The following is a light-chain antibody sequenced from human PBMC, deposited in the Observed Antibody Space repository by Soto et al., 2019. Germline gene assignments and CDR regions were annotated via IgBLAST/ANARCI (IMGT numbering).Light chain of an antibody. Sequence: DIQMTQSPSTLSAYVGDRVTITCRASQSISNYLAWYQQKPGKAPKVLIYDASSFESGVPLRFSGSGSGTEVTLTLSSLQPDDYATYYCQEYDSYSSTFGQGTKLQIK. J-gene: IGKJ2*01. CDR1: QSISNY. CDR2: DAS. CDR3: QEYDSYSST. V-gene: IGKV1-5*01.